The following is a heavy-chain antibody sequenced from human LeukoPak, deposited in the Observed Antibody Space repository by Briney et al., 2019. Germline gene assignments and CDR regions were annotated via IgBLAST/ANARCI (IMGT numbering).Heavy chain of an antibody. D-gene: IGHD6-19*01. CDR3: ARGLGASGY. V-gene: IGHV3-21*01. J-gene: IGHJ4*02. CDR1: GFTFSSYA. CDR2: ISTSS. Sequence: GGSLRLSCAASGFTFSSYAMSWVRQAPGKGLEWVSSISTSSNYADSVKGRFTISRDNANKSLYLQMNSLRAEDTAVYYCARGLGASGYWGQGTLVTVYS.